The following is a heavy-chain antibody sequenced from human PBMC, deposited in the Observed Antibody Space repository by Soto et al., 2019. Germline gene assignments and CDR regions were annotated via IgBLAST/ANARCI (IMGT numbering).Heavy chain of an antibody. Sequence: HPGGSLRLSCAASGFTVSSNYMSWVRQAPGKGLEWVSLLYSSGSTYYADSVKGRFTISRDNSKNTLYLQMNSLRAEDTAVYYCARDGYYESIGYFDYWGQGALVTVSS. V-gene: IGHV3-53*01. CDR1: GFTVSSNY. J-gene: IGHJ4*02. D-gene: IGHD3-22*01. CDR3: ARDGYYESIGYFDY. CDR2: LYSSGST.